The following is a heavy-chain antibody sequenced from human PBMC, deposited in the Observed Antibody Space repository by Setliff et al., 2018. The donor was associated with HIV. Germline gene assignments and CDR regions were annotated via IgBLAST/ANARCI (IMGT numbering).Heavy chain of an antibody. CDR1: GASLSDYY. CDR2: INHTGNT. CDR3: VTTHYSGTYGVWFDP. J-gene: IGHJ5*02. Sequence: SETLSLTCAVYGASLSDYYWSWIRQPPGKGLEWIGEINHTGNTNYNPSLKSRVTTSVDTSKNQFALKLSSVTAADTAVYFCVTTHYSGTYGVWFDPWGQGTLVTVSS. V-gene: IGHV4-34*01. D-gene: IGHD1-26*01.